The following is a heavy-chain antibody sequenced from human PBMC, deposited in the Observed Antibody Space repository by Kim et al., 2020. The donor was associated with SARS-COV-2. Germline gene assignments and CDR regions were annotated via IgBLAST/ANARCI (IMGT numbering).Heavy chain of an antibody. CDR3: ARVERGIVAWWFDP. V-gene: IGHV1-3*01. D-gene: IGHD5-12*01. CDR2: INAGNGNT. J-gene: IGHJ5*02. CDR1: GYTFTSYA. Sequence: ASVKVSCKASGYTFTSYAMHWVRQAPGQRLEWMGWINAGNGNTKYSQKFQGRVTITRDTSASTAYMELSSLRSEDTAVYYCARVERGIVAWWFDPWGQGTLVTVSS.